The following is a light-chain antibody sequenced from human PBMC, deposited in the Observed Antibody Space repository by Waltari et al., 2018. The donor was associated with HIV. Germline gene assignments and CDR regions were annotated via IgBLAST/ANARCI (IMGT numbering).Light chain of an antibody. J-gene: IGLJ2*01. CDR3: QAWDSSTVL. Sequence: SYELTQPPSVSVSPGRTASLPCSGDQLGAIYACWYQQRPGQSPVLVIYQDNKRPLGIPERFSGSKSGNTATLTISGTQAMDEADYFCQAWDSSTVLFGGGTKVTVL. CDR1: QLGAIY. V-gene: IGLV3-1*01. CDR2: QDN.